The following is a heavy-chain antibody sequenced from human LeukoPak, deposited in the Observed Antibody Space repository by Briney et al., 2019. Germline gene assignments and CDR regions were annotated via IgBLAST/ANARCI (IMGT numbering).Heavy chain of an antibody. D-gene: IGHD3-3*01. CDR1: GFTFSSYS. CDR3: ARAADFWSGYPSMDV. Sequence: GGSLRLSCTASGFTFSSYSMNWVRQAPGKGLEWISYISRSSSIIDYADSVKGRFTISRDNAKNSLYLQMNSLRAEDTAVYYCARAADFWSGYPSMDVWGQGTTVTVSS. CDR2: ISRSSSII. J-gene: IGHJ6*02. V-gene: IGHV3-48*04.